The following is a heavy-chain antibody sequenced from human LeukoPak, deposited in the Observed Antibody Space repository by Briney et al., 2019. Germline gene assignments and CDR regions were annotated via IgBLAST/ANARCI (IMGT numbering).Heavy chain of an antibody. CDR1: GFTFSHYG. Sequence: SWGSLRLSCETSGFTFSHYGIHWVRQVPGMGLEWVAFIKYDGSKIYYAESVQGRFTISRDNSKNNLFLQMTRMRPQDTAVYYCATDGIPSATALANWGQGTLVTVSS. CDR3: ATDGIPSATALAN. J-gene: IGHJ4*02. D-gene: IGHD2/OR15-2a*01. V-gene: IGHV3-30*02. CDR2: IKYDGSKI.